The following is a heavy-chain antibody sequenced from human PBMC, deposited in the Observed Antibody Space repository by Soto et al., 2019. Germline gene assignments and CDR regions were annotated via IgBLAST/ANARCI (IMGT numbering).Heavy chain of an antibody. CDR1: GYTFTSYA. CDR2: INAANGNT. Sequence: QVPFVQSGAEVKKPGASVKVSCKASGYTFTSYAMHWVRQAPGQRLEWMGWINAANGNTKYSQKFQGRVTITRDTSASTVYMELSSLTSEDTAVYYCARGYGSYPHGGWFDPWGQGTLVTVSS. V-gene: IGHV1-3*01. D-gene: IGHD1-26*01. CDR3: ARGYGSYPHGGWFDP. J-gene: IGHJ5*02.